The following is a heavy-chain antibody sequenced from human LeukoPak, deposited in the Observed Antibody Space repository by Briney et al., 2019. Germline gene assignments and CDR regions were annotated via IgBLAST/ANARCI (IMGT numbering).Heavy chain of an antibody. CDR2: INSDGSST. J-gene: IGHJ3*02. D-gene: IGHD3-10*01. Sequence: GGSLRLSXAASGFTFSSYWMHWVRQAPGKGLVWVSRINSDGSSTSYADSVKGRFTISRDNAKNTLYLQMNSLRAEDTAVYYCARRSLWFGESDAFDIWGQGTMVTVSS. CDR3: ARRSLWFGESDAFDI. CDR1: GFTFSSYW. V-gene: IGHV3-74*01.